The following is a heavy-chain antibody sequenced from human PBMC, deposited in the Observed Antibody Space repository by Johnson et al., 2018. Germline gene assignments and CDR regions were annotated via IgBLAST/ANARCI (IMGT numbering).Heavy chain of an antibody. CDR3: ASSDGWGSYQFYYYGLDV. D-gene: IGHD3-10*01. CDR1: GGTLSNYA. Sequence: QVQLVQSGAEVKKPGSSVKVSCKASGGTLSNYAISWVRQAPGQGLEWMGGIIPIFGTTNYAQKFQGRLSITADESTGPAYMELSSLRSEDTAVYYCASSDGWGSYQFYYYGLDVWGQGTTVTVSS. V-gene: IGHV1-69*01. J-gene: IGHJ6*02. CDR2: IIPIFGTT.